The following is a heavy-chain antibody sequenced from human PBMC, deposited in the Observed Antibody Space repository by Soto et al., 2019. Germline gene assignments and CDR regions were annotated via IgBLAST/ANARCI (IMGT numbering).Heavy chain of an antibody. CDR1: GFTFTTYE. Sequence: GGSLRLSCAASGFTFTTYEMNWVRQAPGKGLEWVSYISGSGSFIYYADSVKGRFTISRDNARSTLFLQMSSLRAEDTAVYYCVRRYCSSTSCTFDYWGQGALVTVSS. CDR3: VRRYCSSTSCTFDY. J-gene: IGHJ4*02. D-gene: IGHD2-2*01. V-gene: IGHV3-48*03. CDR2: ISGSGSFI.